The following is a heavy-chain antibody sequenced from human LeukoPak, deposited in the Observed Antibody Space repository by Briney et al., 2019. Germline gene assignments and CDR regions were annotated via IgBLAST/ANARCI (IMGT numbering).Heavy chain of an antibody. CDR3: ASCTETTMDPFDY. J-gene: IGHJ4*02. CDR2: ISSSGSTI. D-gene: IGHD3-10*01. V-gene: IGHV3-48*03. CDR1: GFTFSSYE. Sequence: GGSLRLSCAASGFTFSSYEMNWVRQAPGKGLEWVSYISSSGSTIYYADSVKGRFTISRDNAKNSLYLQMNSLRAEDTAVYYCASCTETTMDPFDYWGQGTLVTVSS.